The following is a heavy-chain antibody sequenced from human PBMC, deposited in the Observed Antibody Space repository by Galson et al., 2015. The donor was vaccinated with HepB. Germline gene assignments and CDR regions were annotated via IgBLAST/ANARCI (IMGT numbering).Heavy chain of an antibody. Sequence: SLRLSCAASGFTFSSYSMNWVRQAPGKGLEWVSSISSSSSYIYYADSVKGRFTISRDNAKNSLYLQMNSLRAEDTAVYYCARDQSYYYDSSGYLRTFDIWGQGTMVTVSS. CDR3: ARDQSYYYDSSGYLRTFDI. CDR1: GFTFSSYS. CDR2: ISSSSSYI. D-gene: IGHD3-22*01. V-gene: IGHV3-21*01. J-gene: IGHJ3*02.